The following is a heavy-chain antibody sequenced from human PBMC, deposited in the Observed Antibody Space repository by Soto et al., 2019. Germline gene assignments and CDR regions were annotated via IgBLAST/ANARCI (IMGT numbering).Heavy chain of an antibody. J-gene: IGHJ6*02. CDR2: ISGSGGST. V-gene: IGHV3-23*01. D-gene: IGHD3-3*01. Sequence: EVQLLESGGGLVQPGGSLRLSCAASGFTFSSYAMSWVRQAPGKGLEWVSAISGSGGSTYYADSVKGRFTISRDNSKNTVYLQMNSLRAEDTAVYYCAKGVNYDFWSGYYTAYYYGMDVWGQGTTVTVSS. CDR1: GFTFSSYA. CDR3: AKGVNYDFWSGYYTAYYYGMDV.